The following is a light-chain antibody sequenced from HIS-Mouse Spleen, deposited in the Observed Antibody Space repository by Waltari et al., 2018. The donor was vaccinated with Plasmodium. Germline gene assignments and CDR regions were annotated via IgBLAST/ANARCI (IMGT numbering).Light chain of an antibody. CDR2: EDC. J-gene: IGLJ3*02. Sequence: SYELTQPPSVSVSPGQTARITCSGHALPKKYAYWYQQKSGQAPVLVIYEDCKRPSGIPERFSGSSSGTMATLTISGAQVEDEADYYCYSTDSSGNHRVFGGGTKLTVL. V-gene: IGLV3-10*01. CDR3: YSTDSSGNHRV. CDR1: ALPKKY.